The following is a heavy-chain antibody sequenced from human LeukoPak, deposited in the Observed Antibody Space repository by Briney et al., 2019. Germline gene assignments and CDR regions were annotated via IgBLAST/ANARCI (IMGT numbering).Heavy chain of an antibody. J-gene: IGHJ3*01. Sequence: GASVKVSCKFSGYTLTDRSMHWVRHAPGKGLEWVGGFYLYDGGRINSHTFQGRVTMTEDTSTNKAYMELRSLRSEAAAVSYCSSGRIHPHAFIFLGQGAMTAVCS. CDR1: GYTLTDRS. V-gene: IGHV1-24*01. CDR3: SSGRIHPHAFIF. CDR2: FYLYDGGR. D-gene: IGHD5-18*01.